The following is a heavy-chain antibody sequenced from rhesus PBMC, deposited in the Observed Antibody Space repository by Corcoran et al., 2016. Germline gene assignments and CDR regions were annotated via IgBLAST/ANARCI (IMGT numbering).Heavy chain of an antibody. CDR2: IYWEDDK. D-gene: IGHD2-15*01. J-gene: IGHJ4*01. CDR3: ARRPYWSGTYCSPHFDY. CDR1: GFSITNSGMG. Sequence: QVTLKESGPALVKPTQTLTLTCTFSGFSITNSGMGVGWIRQPPGKALEWLALIYWEDDKYYSTTLKSRHTISKDTSKNQVVLTMTNMDPVDTATYYCARRPYWSGTYCSPHFDYWGQGVLVTVSS. V-gene: IGHV2-174*01.